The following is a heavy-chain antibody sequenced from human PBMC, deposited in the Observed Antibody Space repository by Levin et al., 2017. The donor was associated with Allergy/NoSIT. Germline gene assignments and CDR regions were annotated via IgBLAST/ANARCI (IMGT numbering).Heavy chain of an antibody. D-gene: IGHD3-10*01. CDR3: ARRGVRSRGSGPDAFDI. V-gene: IGHV3-74*01. CDR1: GFTFSSYW. J-gene: IGHJ3*02. CDR2: INSDGSST. Sequence: GESLKISCAASGFTFSSYWMHWVRQAPGKGLVWVSRINSDGSSTSYADSVKGRFTISRDNAKNTLYLQMNSLRAEDTAVYYCARRGVRSRGSGPDAFDIWGQGTMVTVSS.